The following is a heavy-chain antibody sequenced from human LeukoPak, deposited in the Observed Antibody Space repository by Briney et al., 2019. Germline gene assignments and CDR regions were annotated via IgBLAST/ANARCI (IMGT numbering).Heavy chain of an antibody. V-gene: IGHV4-39*07. J-gene: IGHJ5*02. D-gene: IGHD3-22*01. CDR3: ARRPGDSLQTNWFDP. CDR2: IYYSGST. CDR1: GGSISSSYSY. Sequence: PSETLSLTCTVSGGSISSSYSYWGWIRQPPGKGLEWIGNIYYSGSTYYSPSLTSRVTVSVDTSKNQFSLKLSSVTAADTAVYYCARRPGDSLQTNWFDPWGQGTLVTVSS.